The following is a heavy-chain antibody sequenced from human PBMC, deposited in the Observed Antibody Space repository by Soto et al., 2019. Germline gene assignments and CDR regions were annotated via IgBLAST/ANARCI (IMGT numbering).Heavy chain of an antibody. CDR2: IYYSGST. D-gene: IGHD2-15*01. J-gene: IGHJ5*02. Sequence: SETLSLTCTVSGGSISSGDYYWSWIRQPPGKGLEWIGYIYYSGSTYYNPSLKSRVTISVDTSKNQFSLKLSSVTAADTAVYYCARGPFVVVAATQYWFDPWGQGTLVTSPQ. V-gene: IGHV4-30-4*01. CDR3: ARGPFVVVAATQYWFDP. CDR1: GGSISSGDYY.